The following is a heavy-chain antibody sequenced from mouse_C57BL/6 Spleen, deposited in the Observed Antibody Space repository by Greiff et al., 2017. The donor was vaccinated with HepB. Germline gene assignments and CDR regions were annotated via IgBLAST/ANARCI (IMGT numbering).Heavy chain of an antibody. V-gene: IGHV1-82*01. CDR1: GYAFSSSW. CDR2: IYPGDGDT. Sequence: QVQLQQSGPELVKPGASVKISCKASGYAFSSSWMNWVKQRPGKGLEWIGRIYPGDGDTNYNGKFKGKATLTADKSSSTAYMQLSSLTSADSAVYFCARLLGLDYWGQGTTLTVSS. D-gene: IGHD4-1*01. J-gene: IGHJ2*01. CDR3: ARLLGLDY.